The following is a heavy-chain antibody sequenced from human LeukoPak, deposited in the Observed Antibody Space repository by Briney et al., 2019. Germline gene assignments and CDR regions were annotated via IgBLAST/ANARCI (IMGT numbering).Heavy chain of an antibody. Sequence: SETLSLTCTVSGGSISSSSYYWGWIRQPPGRGLEWIGSIYYSGSTYYNPSLKSRVTISVDTSKNQFSLKLSSVTAADTAVYYCARRRMVRGVMSDYWGQGTLVTVSS. D-gene: IGHD3-10*01. CDR2: IYYSGST. J-gene: IGHJ4*02. V-gene: IGHV4-39*01. CDR1: GGSISSSSYY. CDR3: ARRRMVRGVMSDY.